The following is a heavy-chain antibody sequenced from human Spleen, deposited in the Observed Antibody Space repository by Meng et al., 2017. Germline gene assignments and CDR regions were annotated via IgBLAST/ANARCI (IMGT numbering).Heavy chain of an antibody. CDR2: INHSGST. V-gene: IGHV4-34*01. D-gene: IGHD4-11*01. CDR3: ARGPTTMAHDFDY. Sequence: VQLLSGGDEPLMPLEPLSLTCVVSGGSFIDYYWSWIRQPPGKGLEWIGEINHSGSTNYDPSLESRATISVDTSQNNLSLKLSSVTAADSAVYYCARGPTTMAHDFDYWGQGTLVTVSS. J-gene: IGHJ4*02. CDR1: GGSFIDYY.